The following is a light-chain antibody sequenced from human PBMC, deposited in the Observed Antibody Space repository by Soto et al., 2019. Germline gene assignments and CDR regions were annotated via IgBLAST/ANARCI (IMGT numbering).Light chain of an antibody. CDR3: QSYDSSLSGFYV. CDR2: GNN. CDR1: SSNIGAGYD. V-gene: IGLV1-40*01. Sequence: QSVLTQPPSVSGAPGQRVTISCTGSSSNIGAGYDVHWYQQLPGTAPKLLIYGNNNRPSGVPDRFSGSKSGTSASLAITGLQAEDEADYYCQSYDSSLSGFYVFGTGTKLNVL. J-gene: IGLJ1*01.